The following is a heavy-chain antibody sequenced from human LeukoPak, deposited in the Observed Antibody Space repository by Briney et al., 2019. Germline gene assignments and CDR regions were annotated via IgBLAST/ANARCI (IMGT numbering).Heavy chain of an antibody. D-gene: IGHD3-22*01. V-gene: IGHV4-61*01. CDR3: ARAPEVYDSTSYGGGWLDP. CDR1: GGSFNSGNYY. Sequence: PSDTLPLTCTVSGGSFNSGNYYWSWIRQPPGKGLEWIGYIYDSGSTKYNPSLKSRVTISEDTSKSQFSLKLRFVTAADTAVYYCARAPEVYDSTSYGGGWLDPWGQGIRVTVSS. J-gene: IGHJ5*02. CDR2: IYDSGST.